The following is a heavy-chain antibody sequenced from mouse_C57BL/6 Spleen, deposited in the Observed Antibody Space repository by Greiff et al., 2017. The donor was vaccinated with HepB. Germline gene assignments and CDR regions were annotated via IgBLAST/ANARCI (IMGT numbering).Heavy chain of an antibody. CDR3: ASPYYDYDGYWYFDV. CDR2: IYPRDGST. J-gene: IGHJ1*03. Sequence: VQLQQSDAELVKPGASVKISCKVSGYTFTDHTIHWMKQRPEQGLEWIGYIYPRDGSTKYTEKFKGKAKLTADKSSSTAYMKLNSLTSEDSAVYFCASPYYDYDGYWYFDVWGTGTTVTVSS. CDR1: GYTFTDHT. D-gene: IGHD2-4*01. V-gene: IGHV1-78*01.